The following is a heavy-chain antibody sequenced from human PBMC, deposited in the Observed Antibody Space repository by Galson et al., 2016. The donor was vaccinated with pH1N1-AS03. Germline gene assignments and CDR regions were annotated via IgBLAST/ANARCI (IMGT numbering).Heavy chain of an antibody. Sequence: TLSLTCAVSGDSIKSDTHSWNWIRQSPGKGLEWLGYIYSSGVTESNPPLRSRASITIDTSKNQFSLKMPSVTAADTAVYYCAPGPPFSPWGQGTLVTVSS. CDR3: APGPPFSP. J-gene: IGHJ1*01. V-gene: IGHV4-30-2*06. CDR2: IYSSGVT. CDR1: GDSIKSDTHS.